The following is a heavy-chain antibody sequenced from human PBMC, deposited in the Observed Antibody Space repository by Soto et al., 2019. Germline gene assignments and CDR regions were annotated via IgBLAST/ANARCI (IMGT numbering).Heavy chain of an antibody. CDR3: AGESAYGGNPLAFLY. CDR1: EDTFSSYA. Sequence: QVQLVQSGAEVKRPGSSVRVSCKASEDTFSSYAISWVRQAPGQGLDWMGRIIPFFNTPNYAKKFQGRVTITADESTSTAYMELSSLRSEDTAMYYCAGESAYGGNPLAFLYWGQGTLVTVSS. D-gene: IGHD1-26*01. CDR2: IIPFFNTP. J-gene: IGHJ4*02. V-gene: IGHV1-69*18.